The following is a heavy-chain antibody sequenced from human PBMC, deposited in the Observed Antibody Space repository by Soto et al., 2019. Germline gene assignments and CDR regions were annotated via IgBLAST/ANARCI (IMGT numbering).Heavy chain of an antibody. CDR1: GGSFSGYY. D-gene: IGHD3-10*01. CDR2: INHSGST. CDR3: ARGRFHSMVRGVPRPFDY. J-gene: IGHJ4*02. Sequence: LSLTCAVYGGSFSGYYWSWIRQPPGKGLEWIGEINHSGSTNYNPSLKSRVTISVDTSKNQFSLKLSSVTAADTAVYYCARGRFHSMVRGVPRPFDYWGQGTLVTVSS. V-gene: IGHV4-34*01.